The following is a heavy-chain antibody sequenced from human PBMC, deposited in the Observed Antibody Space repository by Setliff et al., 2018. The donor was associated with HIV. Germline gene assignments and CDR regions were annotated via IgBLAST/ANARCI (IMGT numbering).Heavy chain of an antibody. V-gene: IGHV4-61*02. CDR2: VYNSGSA. CDR3: ARGAEYPNWYFDL. CDR1: GGSINNGTYY. J-gene: IGHJ2*01. Sequence: NLSLTCNVSGGSINNGTYYWIWIRQPAGKGLEWIGRVYNSGSANYNPSLTSRVTMSVETSKYQFSTNLNSLTAADTAIYYCARGAEYPNWYFDLWGRGTLVTVSS.